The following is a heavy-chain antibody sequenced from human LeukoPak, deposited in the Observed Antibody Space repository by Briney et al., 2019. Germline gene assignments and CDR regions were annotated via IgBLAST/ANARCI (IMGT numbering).Heavy chain of an antibody. CDR3: AKALNPVVVTAPTDAFDI. CDR1: GFTFDDYA. D-gene: IGHD2-21*02. CDR2: ISWNSGSI. Sequence: GGPLRLSCAASGFTFDDYAMHWVRQAPGKGLEWVSGISWNSGSIGYADSVKGRFTISRDNAKNSLYLQMNSLRAEDTALYYCAKALNPVVVTAPTDAFDIWGQGTMVTVSS. V-gene: IGHV3-9*01. J-gene: IGHJ3*02.